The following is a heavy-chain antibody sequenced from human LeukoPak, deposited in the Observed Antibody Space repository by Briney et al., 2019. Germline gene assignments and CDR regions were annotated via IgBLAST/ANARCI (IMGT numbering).Heavy chain of an antibody. Sequence: PSETLSLTCAVYGGSFSGYYWSWIRQPPGKGLEWIGEINHSGSTNYNPSLKSRVTISVDTSKNQFSLKLSSVTAADTAVYYCARPKRIAARGGSVFDYWGQGTLVTVSS. J-gene: IGHJ4*02. CDR3: ARPKRIAARGGSVFDY. V-gene: IGHV4-34*01. CDR2: INHSGST. CDR1: GGSFSGYY. D-gene: IGHD6-6*01.